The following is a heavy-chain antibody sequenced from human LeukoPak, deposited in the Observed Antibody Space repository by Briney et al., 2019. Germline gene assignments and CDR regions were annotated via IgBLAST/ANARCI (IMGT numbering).Heavy chain of an antibody. J-gene: IGHJ6*02. CDR3: ARKSPIVVVPAATPVATRGMVV. CDR1: GGSFSGYY. Sequence: SETLSLTCAVYGGSFSGYYWSWIRQLPGKGLECMGEINHSGSTNYNPSLKSRVTISVDTSKNHFSLKLSSVTAADTAVYYCARKSPIVVVPAATPVATRGMVVWGQGTTVTVSS. CDR2: INHSGST. V-gene: IGHV4-34*01. D-gene: IGHD2-2*01.